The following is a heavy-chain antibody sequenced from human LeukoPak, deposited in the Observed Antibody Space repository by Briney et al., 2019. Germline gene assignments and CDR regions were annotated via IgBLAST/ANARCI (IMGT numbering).Heavy chain of an antibody. CDR1: GFTFSSYA. J-gene: IGHJ4*02. CDR2: ISYDGSNK. D-gene: IGHD3-10*01. CDR3: ARSGGSGRDPFDY. Sequence: GGSLRLSCAASGFTFSSYAVHWVRQAPGKGLEWVAVISYDGSNKYYADSVKGRFTISRDNSKNTLYLQMNSLRAEDTAVYYCARSGGSGRDPFDYWGQGTLVTVSS. V-gene: IGHV3-30-3*01.